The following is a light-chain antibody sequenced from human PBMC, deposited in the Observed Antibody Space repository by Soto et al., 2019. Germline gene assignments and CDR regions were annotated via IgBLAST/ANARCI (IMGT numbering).Light chain of an antibody. CDR2: DAS. CDR1: QSVSSS. CDR3: QQRSNWPPIT. Sequence: EIVLTQSPATLSLSPGERATLSCRASQSVSSSLGWYQQRPGQAPRLLIHDASHRAAGIPARFSGSGFGTDFTLTISSLEPEDAAVYYCQQRSNWPPITFGQGTRLEIK. J-gene: IGKJ5*01. V-gene: IGKV3-11*01.